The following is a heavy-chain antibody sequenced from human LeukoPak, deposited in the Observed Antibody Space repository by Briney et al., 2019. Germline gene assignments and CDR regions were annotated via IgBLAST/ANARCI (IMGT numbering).Heavy chain of an antibody. D-gene: IGHD3-10*01. CDR3: ARAIRFTINWFDP. V-gene: IGHV4-30-4*08. CDR1: GGSISSGDYY. CDR2: IYYSGST. Sequence: TTSETLSLTCTVSGGSISSGDYYWSWIRQPPGKCLEWIGYIYYSGSTYYNPSLKSRVTISVDTSKNQFSLKLSSVTAADTAVYYCARAIRFTINWFDPWGQGTLVTVSS. J-gene: IGHJ5*02.